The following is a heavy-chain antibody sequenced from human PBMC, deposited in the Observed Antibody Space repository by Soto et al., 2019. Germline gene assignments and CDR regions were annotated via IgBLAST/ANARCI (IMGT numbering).Heavy chain of an antibody. CDR1: GGSITSANW. CDR3: ARVLRGWFDP. V-gene: IGHV4-4*02. J-gene: IGHJ5*02. CDR2: ISHSGIT. Sequence: XGTLTLTCAVSGGSITSANWWTCVRQPPGGGLEWIGEISHSGITNYKASLKSRVTMSVDKTKNDVSLKLTSVTAADTAVYYCARVLRGWFDPWGQGTPVTVSS.